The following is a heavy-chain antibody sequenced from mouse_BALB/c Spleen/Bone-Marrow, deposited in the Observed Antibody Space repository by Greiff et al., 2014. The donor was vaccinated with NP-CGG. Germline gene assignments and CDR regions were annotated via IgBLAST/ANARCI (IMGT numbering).Heavy chain of an antibody. Sequence: QVQLQQSGAELVWPGTSVKVSCKASGYAFTNYLIEWVKQRPGQGLEWIGMINPGSGGTNYNEKFKGKATLTADKSSSTAYMQLSSLTSDDSAVYFCARRDGSYFDYWGQGTTLTVSS. V-gene: IGHV1-54*01. D-gene: IGHD3-3*01. CDR2: INPGSGGT. CDR3: ARRDGSYFDY. J-gene: IGHJ2*01. CDR1: GYAFTNYL.